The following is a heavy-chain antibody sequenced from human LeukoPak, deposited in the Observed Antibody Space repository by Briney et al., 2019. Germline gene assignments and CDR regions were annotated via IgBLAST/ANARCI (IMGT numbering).Heavy chain of an antibody. CDR3: ARESRGGSSWYSAGDY. D-gene: IGHD6-13*01. CDR1: GYTFTSYY. V-gene: IGHV1-46*01. CDR2: INPSGGST. Sequence: ASVKVSCTASGYTFTSYYMHWVRQAPGQGLEWMGIINPSGGSTSYAQKFQGRVTMTRDTSTSTVYMELSSLRSEDTAVYYCARESRGGSSWYSAGDYWGQGTLVTVSS. J-gene: IGHJ4*02.